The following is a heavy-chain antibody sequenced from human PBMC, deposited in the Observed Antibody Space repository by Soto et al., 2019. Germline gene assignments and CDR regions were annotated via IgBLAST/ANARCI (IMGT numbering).Heavy chain of an antibody. CDR2: ISGSGGST. V-gene: IGHV3-23*01. Sequence: PGGSLRLSCAASGFTFSSHAMSWVRQAPGKGLEWVSAISGSGGSTYYADSVKGRFTISRDNSKNTLYLQMNSLRAEDTAVYYCAKEKDRGDYGWYFDLWGRGTLVTVSS. J-gene: IGHJ2*01. CDR1: GFTFSSHA. CDR3: AKEKDRGDYGWYFDL. D-gene: IGHD4-17*01.